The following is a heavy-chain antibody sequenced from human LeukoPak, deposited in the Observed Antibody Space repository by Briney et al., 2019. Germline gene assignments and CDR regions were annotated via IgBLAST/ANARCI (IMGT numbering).Heavy chain of an antibody. CDR1: GFTFSSYA. V-gene: IGHV3-23*01. J-gene: IGHJ4*02. D-gene: IGHD3-10*01. CDR3: AKDRYYGSGTSDFDF. Sequence: GGSLRLSCVASGFTFSSYAMSWVRQAPGKGLEWVSTIYRDASDTYYGGDTYYADSVEGRFTISRDNSENTLYLQMNSLRAEDTAVYYCAKDRYYGSGTSDFDFWGQGTLVSVSS. CDR2: IYRDASDTYYGGDT.